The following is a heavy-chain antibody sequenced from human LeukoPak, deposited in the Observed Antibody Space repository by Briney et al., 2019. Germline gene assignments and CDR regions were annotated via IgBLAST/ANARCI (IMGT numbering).Heavy chain of an antibody. CDR3: ASGIVGATDY. Sequence: PSETLSLTCAVYGGSFSGYYWSWIRQPPGKGLEWIGEINHSGSTNYNPSLKSRVTISVDTSKNQFFLKLSSVTAADTAVYYCASGIVGATDYWGQGTLVTVSS. CDR2: INHSGST. V-gene: IGHV4-34*01. J-gene: IGHJ4*02. CDR1: GGSFSGYY. D-gene: IGHD1-26*01.